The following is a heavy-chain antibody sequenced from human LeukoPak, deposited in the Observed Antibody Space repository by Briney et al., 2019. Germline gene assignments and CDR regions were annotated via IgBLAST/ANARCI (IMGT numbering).Heavy chain of an antibody. Sequence: GGSLRLSCAASEFTFSSYEMNWVRQAPGKGLEWVSYISSSGNSIYYADSVKGRFTISRDNAKNSLYLQMNSLRAEDTAVYYCARDIGLRIDFWGQGTLVTVSS. CDR3: ARDIGLRIDF. J-gene: IGHJ4*02. CDR2: ISSSGNSI. D-gene: IGHD5/OR15-5a*01. V-gene: IGHV3-48*03. CDR1: EFTFSSYE.